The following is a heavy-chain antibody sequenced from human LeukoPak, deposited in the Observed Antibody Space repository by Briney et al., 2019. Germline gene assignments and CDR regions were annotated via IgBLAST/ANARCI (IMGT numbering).Heavy chain of an antibody. D-gene: IGHD3-22*01. CDR2: IKQDGSEK. Sequence: GGSLRLSCAASGFTFSSYWMSWVRQAPGKGLEWVANIKQDGSEKYYVDSVKGRFAISRDNAKNSLYLQMNSLRAEDTAVYYCATEDYYDSSGYYFDYWGQGTLVTVSS. J-gene: IGHJ4*02. V-gene: IGHV3-7*01. CDR1: GFTFSSYW. CDR3: ATEDYYDSSGYYFDY.